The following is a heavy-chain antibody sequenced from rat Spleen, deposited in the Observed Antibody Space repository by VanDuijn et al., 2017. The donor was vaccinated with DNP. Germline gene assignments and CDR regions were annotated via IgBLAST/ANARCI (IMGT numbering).Heavy chain of an antibody. D-gene: IGHD1-11*01. CDR2: ISTGGGNT. Sequence: EVQLVESGGGLVQPGRSMKLSCAASGFTFSNYYMAWVRQAPTKGLEWVAAISTGGGNTYYLDSVKGRFTISRDNAKSTLYLQMDSLRSEETATYYCTKAGGYSPWYFDYWGQGVMVTVSS. J-gene: IGHJ2*01. V-gene: IGHV5S11*01. CDR1: GFTFSNYY. CDR3: TKAGGYSPWYFDY.